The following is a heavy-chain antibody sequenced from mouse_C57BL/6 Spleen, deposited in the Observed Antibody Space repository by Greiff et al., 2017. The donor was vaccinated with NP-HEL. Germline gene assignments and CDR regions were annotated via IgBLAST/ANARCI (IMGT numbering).Heavy chain of an antibody. Sequence: EVQVVESGGGLVKPGGSLKLSCAASGFTFSDYGMHWVRQAPEKGLEWVAYISSGSSTIYYADTVKGRFTISRDNAKNTLFLQMTSLRSEDTAMYYCAKEEDFLFDYWGQGTTLTVSS. CDR2: ISSGSSTI. CDR1: GFTFSDYG. V-gene: IGHV5-17*01. CDR3: AKEEDFLFDY. J-gene: IGHJ2*01.